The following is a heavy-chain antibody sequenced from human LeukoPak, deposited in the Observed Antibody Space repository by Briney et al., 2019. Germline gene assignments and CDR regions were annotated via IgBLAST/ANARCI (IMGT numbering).Heavy chain of an antibody. J-gene: IGHJ4*02. CDR1: GFTFSTYS. Sequence: GGSLRLSCAASGFTFSTYSMNWVRQAPGKGLEWVSSISSSGTYMYYADSVKGRFTISRDNSKNTLYLQMSSLRTEDTAVYYCTSLGIVGATTNFDYWGQGTLVTVSS. D-gene: IGHD1-26*01. CDR2: ISSSGTYM. V-gene: IGHV3-21*01. CDR3: TSLGIVGATTNFDY.